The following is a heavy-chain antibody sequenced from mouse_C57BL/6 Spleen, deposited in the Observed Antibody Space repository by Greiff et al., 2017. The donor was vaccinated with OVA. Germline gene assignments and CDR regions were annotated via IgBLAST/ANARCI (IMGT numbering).Heavy chain of an antibody. D-gene: IGHD4-1*01. Sequence: VQLQQPGAELVRPGSSVKLSCKASGYTFTSYWMHWVKQRPIQGLEWIGNIDPSDSETHYNQKFKDKATLTVDKSSSTAYMQLSSLTSEDSAVYYCARRGGTGTGYYFDYWGQGTTLTVSS. CDR1: GYTFTSYW. CDR3: ARRGGTGTGYYFDY. J-gene: IGHJ2*01. V-gene: IGHV1-52*01. CDR2: IDPSDSET.